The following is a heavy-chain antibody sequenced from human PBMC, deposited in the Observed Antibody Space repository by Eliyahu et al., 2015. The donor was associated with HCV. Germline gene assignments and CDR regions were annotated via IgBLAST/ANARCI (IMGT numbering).Heavy chain of an antibody. D-gene: IGHD2-15*01. CDR1: GFTFXXFA. CDR2: IRSKPYGGAP. J-gene: IGHJ5*02. Sequence: EVQLVQSGGGLVQPGRSLXLXCVGSGFTFXXFAXXWFRQAPGKGXGWVGFIRSKPYGGAPEYAASVKGRFTISRDDSKSIAYLQMNSLKTEDTALYYCSRDREGLGSCSGANCHIWFDPWGQGTLVTVSS. V-gene: IGHV3-49*03. CDR3: SRDREGLGSCSGANCHIWFDP.